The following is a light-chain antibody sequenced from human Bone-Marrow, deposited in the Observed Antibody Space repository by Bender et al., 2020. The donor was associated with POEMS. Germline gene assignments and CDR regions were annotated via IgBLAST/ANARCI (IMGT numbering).Light chain of an antibody. Sequence: QSALTQPASVSGTLGQSITISCTGTDSDVGGYHYVSWYRKHPGKAPVVIIYDVSSRPSGISSRISGSKSANTASLTISELQAEDEADYYCCSYAGSIILVFGGGTKLTVL. CDR2: DVS. CDR3: CSYAGSIILV. CDR1: DSDVGGYHY. J-gene: IGLJ2*01. V-gene: IGLV2-14*03.